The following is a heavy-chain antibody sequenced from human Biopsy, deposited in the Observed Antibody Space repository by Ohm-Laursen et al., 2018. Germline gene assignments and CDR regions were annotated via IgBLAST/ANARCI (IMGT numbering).Heavy chain of an antibody. CDR3: TRGGYYYDSLAYYYWFDP. CDR1: GYTFTSYH. V-gene: IGHV1-2*02. D-gene: IGHD3-22*01. J-gene: IGHJ5*02. Sequence: GSSVKVSCKASGYTFTSYHVHWVRQAPGQGLEWMGWINAKTGDTNYAQKFQGRVTMTRDTPISTAYVDLSSLRSDDTAVYYCTRGGYYYDSLAYYYWFDPWGQGTLVTVSS. CDR2: INAKTGDT.